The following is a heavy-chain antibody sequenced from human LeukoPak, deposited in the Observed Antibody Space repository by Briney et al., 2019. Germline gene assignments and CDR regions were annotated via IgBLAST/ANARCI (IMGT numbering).Heavy chain of an antibody. CDR3: ARDTSSVPHSVNWANNWFDP. D-gene: IGHD1-1*01. CDR1: GYTFTSYD. CDR2: MNPNSGNT. Sequence: ASVKVSCKASGYTFTSYDVNWVRQATGQGLEWMGWMNPNSGNTNYAQKLQGRVTMTTDTSTSTAYMELRSLRADDTAIYYCARDTSSVPHSVNWANNWFDPWGQGTLVTVSS. V-gene: IGHV1-18*01. J-gene: IGHJ5*02.